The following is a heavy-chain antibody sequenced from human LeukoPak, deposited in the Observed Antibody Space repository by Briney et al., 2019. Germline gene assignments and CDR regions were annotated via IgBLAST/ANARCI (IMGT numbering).Heavy chain of an antibody. V-gene: IGHV4-34*01. CDR1: GGSFSGYY. CDR2: INHSGST. D-gene: IGHD3-10*01. J-gene: IGHJ4*02. Sequence: PSETLSLTCVVYGGSFSGYYWSWIRQPPGKGLEWIGEINHSGSTNYNPSLKSRVTISVDTSKNQFSLKLSSVTAADTAVYYCARGVYYGSGNYYNVWNYWGQGTLVTVSS. CDR3: ARGVYYGSGNYYNVWNY.